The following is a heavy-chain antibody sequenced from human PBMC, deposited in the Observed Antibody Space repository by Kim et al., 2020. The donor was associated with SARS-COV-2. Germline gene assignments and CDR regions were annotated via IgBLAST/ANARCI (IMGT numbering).Heavy chain of an antibody. V-gene: IGHV3-30*04. CDR1: GFTFSIYA. J-gene: IGHJ6*01. CDR3: GRLGYCSGGGCYYYGMD. CDR2: ISYDGSGK. D-gene: IGHD2-15*01. Sequence: GGSLRLSCAASGFTFSIYAIHWVRQAPGKGLEWVAAISYDGSGKYYVDSVKGRFSISRDNSKNTVFLQMNSLRDEDTAVYYCGRLGYCSGGGCYYYGMD.